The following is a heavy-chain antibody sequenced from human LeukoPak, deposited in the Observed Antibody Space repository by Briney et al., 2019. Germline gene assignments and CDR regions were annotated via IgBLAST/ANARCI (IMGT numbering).Heavy chain of an antibody. CDR3: ARGRGYYYDSSDYYFDY. CDR1: GFTVSSNY. Sequence: LGGSLRLSCAASGFTVSSNYMSWVRQAPGKGLEWVSVIYSGGSTYYADSVKGRFTISRDNSKNTLYLQMNSLRAEDTAVYYCARGRGYYYDSSDYYFDYWGQGTLVTVSS. CDR2: IYSGGST. V-gene: IGHV3-53*01. J-gene: IGHJ4*02. D-gene: IGHD3-22*01.